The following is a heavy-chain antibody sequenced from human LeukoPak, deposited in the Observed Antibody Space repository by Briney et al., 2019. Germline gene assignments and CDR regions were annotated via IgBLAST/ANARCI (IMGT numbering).Heavy chain of an antibody. J-gene: IGHJ4*02. CDR2: ISVSAGST. Sequence: GGSLGLSCAVSGFTFSAYGLSWVRQAPGKGLEWVSGISVSAGSTYYADSVKGRFTISRDNSKNTLFLQMNSLRDEDTAVYYCAKHAYGDFGQIDYWGQGALVTVSS. D-gene: IGHD4-17*01. V-gene: IGHV3-23*01. CDR3: AKHAYGDFGQIDY. CDR1: GFTFSAYG.